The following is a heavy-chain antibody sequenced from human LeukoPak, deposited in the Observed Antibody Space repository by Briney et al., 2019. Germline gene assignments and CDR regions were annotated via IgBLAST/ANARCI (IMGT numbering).Heavy chain of an antibody. V-gene: IGHV1-69*15. J-gene: IGHJ4*02. CDR1: GGTFSSYA. Sequence: SVKVSCKASGGTFSSYAISWVRQAPGQALEWMGRIIPIFGTANYAQKFQGRVTITSDESTSTAYTELSSLRSEDTAVYYCARGGYYDSSGLDYWGQGTLVTVSS. CDR3: ARGGYYDSSGLDY. CDR2: IIPIFGTA. D-gene: IGHD3-22*01.